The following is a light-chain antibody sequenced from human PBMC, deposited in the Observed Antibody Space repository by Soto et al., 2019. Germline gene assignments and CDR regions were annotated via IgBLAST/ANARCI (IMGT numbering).Light chain of an antibody. CDR2: STS. J-gene: IGLJ2*01. CDR1: TGAVTSGHY. CDR3: LLYYGGAQPAV. Sequence: QTVVTQEPSLTVSPGGTDTLTCASSTGAVTSGHYPNWFQQKPGQAPRTLIYSTSKKHSWTPARVSGSLLGGKAALTLSGVQPEDEAEYYCLLYYGGAQPAVFGGGTKVTVL. V-gene: IGLV7-43*01.